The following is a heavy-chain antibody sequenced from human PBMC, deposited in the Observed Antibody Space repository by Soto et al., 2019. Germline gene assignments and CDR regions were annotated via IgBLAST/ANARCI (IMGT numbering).Heavy chain of an antibody. J-gene: IGHJ6*02. D-gene: IGHD3-10*01. V-gene: IGHV4-59*08. CDR2: MGYNGFT. CDR3: ARQGFGELHGLVDV. CDR1: GGPMNNYY. Sequence: QVQLQESGPGLVKPSETLSLTCTISGGPMNNYYCSWFRQPRGQGLEWIGYMGYNGFTRYNPSLRRRVAISLHTAKSQFSLNLSSVTAADTAIYYCARQGFGELHGLVDVWGQGITVTVSS.